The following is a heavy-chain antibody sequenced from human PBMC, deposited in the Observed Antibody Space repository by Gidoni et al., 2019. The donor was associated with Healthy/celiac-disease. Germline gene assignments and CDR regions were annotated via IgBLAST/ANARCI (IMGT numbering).Heavy chain of an antibody. CDR2: ISWNSGSI. V-gene: IGHV3-9*01. CDR3: AKQDLDYYGSGSYGMDV. Sequence: EVQLVESGGGLVQPGRSLRLSCAASGFTFDYYAMHWVRQAPGKGLEWVSGISWNSGSIGYADSVKGRFTISRDNAKNSLYLQMNSLRAEDTALYYCAKQDLDYYGSGSYGMDVWGQGTTVTVSS. J-gene: IGHJ6*02. D-gene: IGHD3-10*01. CDR1: GFTFDYYA.